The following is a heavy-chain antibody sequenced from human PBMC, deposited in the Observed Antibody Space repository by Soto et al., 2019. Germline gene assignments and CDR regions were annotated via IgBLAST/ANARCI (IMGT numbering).Heavy chain of an antibody. Sequence: EVQLVESGGGLIQPGGSLRLSCAASGFTFSSNDMNWVRQAPGKGLEWVSLIYSSGSTSYADSVKGRFTISRDNSKNTLYLQMTSLRAGDTAVYHCATRPLLPGAPWGQGTMVTVSS. CDR3: ATRPLLPGAP. D-gene: IGHD3-22*01. CDR2: IYSSGST. CDR1: GFTFSSND. V-gene: IGHV3-53*01. J-gene: IGHJ3*01.